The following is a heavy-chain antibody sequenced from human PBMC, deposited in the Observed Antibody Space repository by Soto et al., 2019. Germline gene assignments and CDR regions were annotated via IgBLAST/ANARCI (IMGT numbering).Heavy chain of an antibody. CDR2: INPNSGGT. Sequence: QVQLVQSGAEVKKPGASVKVSCKASGYTFTGYYMHWVRQAPGQGLEWMGWINPNSGGTNYAQKCQGWVTMTRDTSISTAYMELSRLRSDDTAVYYCAREGGSSVGMDVWGQGTTVTVSS. CDR1: GYTFTGYY. CDR3: AREGGSSVGMDV. J-gene: IGHJ6*02. D-gene: IGHD6-6*01. V-gene: IGHV1-2*04.